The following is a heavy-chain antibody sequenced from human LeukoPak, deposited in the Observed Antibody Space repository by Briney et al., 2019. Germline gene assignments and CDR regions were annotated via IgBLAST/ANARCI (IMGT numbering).Heavy chain of an antibody. J-gene: IGHJ6*02. CDR1: GGAFSSYA. D-gene: IGHD5-18*01. V-gene: IGHV1-69*13. CDR3: ARAVTGFLYYYYGMDV. CDR2: IIPIFGTA. Sequence: SVKVSCKASGGAFSSYAISWVRQAPGQGLEWMGGIIPIFGTANYAQKFQGRVTITADESTSTAYMELSSLRSEDTAVYYCARAVTGFLYYYYGMDVWGQGTTVTVSS.